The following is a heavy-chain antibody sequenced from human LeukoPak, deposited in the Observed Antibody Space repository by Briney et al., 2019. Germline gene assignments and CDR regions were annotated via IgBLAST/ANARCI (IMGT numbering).Heavy chain of an antibody. CDR3: ARVEARSSPYFDY. Sequence: SETLSLTCTVYGGSISSYYWSWIRQPPGKGLEWIGYIYYSGSTNYNPSLKSRVTISVDTSKNQFSLNLSSVTAADTAVYYCARVEARSSPYFDYWGQGTLVTVSS. J-gene: IGHJ4*02. CDR2: IYYSGST. CDR1: GGSISSYY. D-gene: IGHD1-1*01. V-gene: IGHV4-59*01.